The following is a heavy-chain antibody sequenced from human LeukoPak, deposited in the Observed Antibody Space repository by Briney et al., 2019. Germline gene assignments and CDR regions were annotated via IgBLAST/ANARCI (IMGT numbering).Heavy chain of an antibody. Sequence: PSETLSLTCTVSGGSISGYYWSWIRQPAGKGLEWIGRIYTCGTTNYNPSLKSRVTMSIDTSKNQFSLKVTSVTAADTAVYYCARGPYCGGDCYFDYWGQGTLVTVSS. CDR3: ARGPYCGGDCYFDY. CDR1: GGSISGYY. CDR2: IYTCGTT. D-gene: IGHD2-21*02. J-gene: IGHJ4*02. V-gene: IGHV4-4*07.